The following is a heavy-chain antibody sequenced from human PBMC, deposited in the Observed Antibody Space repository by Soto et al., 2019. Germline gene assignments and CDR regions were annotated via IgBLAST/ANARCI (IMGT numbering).Heavy chain of an antibody. CDR2: INPNSGGT. V-gene: IGHV1-2*04. CDR1: GYTFTGYY. D-gene: IGHD2-2*01. Sequence: ASVKVSCKASGYTFTGYYMHWVRQAPGQGLEWMGWINPNSGGTNYAQKFQGWVTMTRDTSISTAYMELSRLRSDDTAVYYCARDHHVCSSTSCEVYYYYGMDVWGQGTTVTVS. CDR3: ARDHHVCSSTSCEVYYYYGMDV. J-gene: IGHJ6*02.